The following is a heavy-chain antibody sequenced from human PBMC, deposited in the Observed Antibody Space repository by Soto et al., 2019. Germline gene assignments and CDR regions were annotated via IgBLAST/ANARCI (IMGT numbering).Heavy chain of an antibody. D-gene: IGHD6-13*01. J-gene: IGHJ4*02. CDR1: GFTFGSYA. Sequence: EVQLLESGGGLLQLGGSLRLSCAASGFTFGSYAMNWVRQAPGKGLGWVSVISGSGGSTYYADSVKGRFTISRVNSKNTLYLQMNSLRAEDTAVYYCARRSSSWYFDYWGQGTLVTVSS. CDR3: ARRSSSWYFDY. V-gene: IGHV3-23*01. CDR2: ISGSGGST.